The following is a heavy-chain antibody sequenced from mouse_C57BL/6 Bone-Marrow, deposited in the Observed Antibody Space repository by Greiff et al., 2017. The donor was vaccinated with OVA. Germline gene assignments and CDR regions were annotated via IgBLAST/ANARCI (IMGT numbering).Heavy chain of an antibody. CDR1: GYAFSSSW. V-gene: IGHV1-82*01. Sequence: VKLQQSGPELVKPGASVKISCKASGYAFSSSWMNWVKQRPGKGLEWIGRIYPGDGDTNYNGKFKGKATLTADKSSSTAYMQLSSLTSGDSAVYFCAITTSYWGQGTSVTVSS. CDR3: AITTSY. D-gene: IGHD1-2*01. CDR2: IYPGDGDT. J-gene: IGHJ4*01.